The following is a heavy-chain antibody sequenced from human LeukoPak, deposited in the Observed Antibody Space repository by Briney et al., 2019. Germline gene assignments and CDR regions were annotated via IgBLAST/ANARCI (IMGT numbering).Heavy chain of an antibody. D-gene: IGHD3-10*01. J-gene: IGHJ6*02. V-gene: IGHV3-23*01. Sequence: GGSLRLSCAASGFTFSSCGMTWVRQAPGKGLEWVSSISGSDGGTYYADSVKGRFTISRDNSKNTLYLQMNSLRAEDTAVYYCARDRPIGVLWFEELYYYYYYGMDVWGQGTTVTVSS. CDR1: GFTFSSCG. CDR3: ARDRPIGVLWFEELYYYYYYGMDV. CDR2: ISGSDGGT.